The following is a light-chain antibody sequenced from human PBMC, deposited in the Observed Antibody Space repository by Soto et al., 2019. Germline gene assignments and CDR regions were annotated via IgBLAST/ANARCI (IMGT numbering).Light chain of an antibody. Sequence: EIVMTQSPATLSVSPGERATLSCRASQSVSSNLAWYQQKPGQAPRLLIYGASTRATGIPARFSGSGSGTEFTLTISSLQSEDFAVYYCQQYKNAWTFGQGTKGEIK. CDR3: QQYKNAWT. CDR1: QSVSSN. J-gene: IGKJ1*01. CDR2: GAS. V-gene: IGKV3-15*01.